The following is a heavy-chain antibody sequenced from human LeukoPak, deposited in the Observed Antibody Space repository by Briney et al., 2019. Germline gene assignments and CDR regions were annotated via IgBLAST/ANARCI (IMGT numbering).Heavy chain of an antibody. CDR1: GFTFSSYD. CDR3: ARGMKGSYGEYYYYGMDV. J-gene: IGHJ6*02. V-gene: IGHV3-13*01. D-gene: IGHD5-18*01. Sequence: GGSLRLSCAASGFTFSSYDMHWVRQATGKGLEWVSAIGTAGDTYYPGSVKGRFTISRENAKNSLYLQMNSLRAGDTAVYYCARGMKGSYGEYYYYGMDVRGQGTTVTVSS. CDR2: IGTAGDT.